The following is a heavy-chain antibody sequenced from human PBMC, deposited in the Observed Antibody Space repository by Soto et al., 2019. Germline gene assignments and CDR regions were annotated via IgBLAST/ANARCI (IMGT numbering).Heavy chain of an antibody. D-gene: IGHD1-26*01. CDR3: PRDARSGTHCYYDL. CDR2: ISYDGSDK. V-gene: IGHV3-30-3*01. CDR1: GFSFSSYA. J-gene: IGHJ2*01. Sequence: QVQLVESGGGVVQPGRSLRLSCAASGFSFSSYAMHWVRQAPGKGLEWVAAISYDGSDKYYAASMKGQFTISRDNSKNTFYLQMNSLSLEDTPVYYSPRDARSGTHCYYDLWCRRTLVTVFS.